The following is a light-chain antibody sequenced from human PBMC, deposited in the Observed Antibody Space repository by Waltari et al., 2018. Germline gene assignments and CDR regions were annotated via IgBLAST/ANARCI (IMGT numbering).Light chain of an antibody. Sequence: QSVLTQPPSASGTPGQRVTISCSGSSPNTGRNTVNCYQQLPGTAPKLLIYSNNQRPSGVPDRFSGSKSGTSASLAISGLQSEDEADYYCAAWDDSLNGQVFGGGTKLTVL. CDR1: SPNTGRNT. CDR2: SNN. CDR3: AAWDDSLNGQV. V-gene: IGLV1-44*01. J-gene: IGLJ3*02.